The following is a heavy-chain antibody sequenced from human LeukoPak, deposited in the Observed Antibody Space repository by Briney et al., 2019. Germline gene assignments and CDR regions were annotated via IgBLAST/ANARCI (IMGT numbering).Heavy chain of an antibody. CDR2: IYSTGST. Sequence: PSETLSLTCSVSGGTISNYYWIWIRQPAGKGLEWIGRIYSTGSTNYNPSLKGRVTMSLDTSKSQFSLKLTSVTAADTAVYYCARDLGTTVAGPNALDYWGQGTLVTVSS. CDR3: ARDLGTTVAGPNALDY. J-gene: IGHJ4*02. D-gene: IGHD6-19*01. CDR1: GGTISNYY. V-gene: IGHV4-4*07.